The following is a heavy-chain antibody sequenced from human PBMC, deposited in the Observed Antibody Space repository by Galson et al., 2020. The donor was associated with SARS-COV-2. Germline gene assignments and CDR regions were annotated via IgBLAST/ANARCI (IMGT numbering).Heavy chain of an antibody. D-gene: IGHD3-22*01. J-gene: IGHJ4*02. CDR3: ARRTYYYDSSGYYPFDY. Sequence: SVKVSCKASGGTFSSYAISWVRQAPGQGLEWMGGIIPIFGTANYAQKFQGRVTITADESTSTAYMELSSLRSEDTAVYYCARRTYYYDSSGYYPFDYWGQGTLVTVSS. CDR1: GGTFSSYA. V-gene: IGHV1-69*13. CDR2: IIPIFGTA.